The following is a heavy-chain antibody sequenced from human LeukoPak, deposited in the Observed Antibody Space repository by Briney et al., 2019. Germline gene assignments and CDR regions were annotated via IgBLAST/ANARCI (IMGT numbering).Heavy chain of an antibody. CDR3: VKGTQWLLYYFDY. D-gene: IGHD5-12*01. J-gene: IGHJ4*02. V-gene: IGHV3-23*01. CDR2: ISGSGGST. Sequence: GGSLRLSCAASGFTFSSYAMSWVRQAPGKGLEWVSAISGSGGSTYYADSVKGRFTISRDNSKNTMYLQTNSLRTEDTAVYYCVKGTQWLLYYFDYWGQGTLVTVSS. CDR1: GFTFSSYA.